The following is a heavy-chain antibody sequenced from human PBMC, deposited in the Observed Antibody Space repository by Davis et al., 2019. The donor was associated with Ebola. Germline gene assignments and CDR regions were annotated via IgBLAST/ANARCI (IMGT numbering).Heavy chain of an antibody. CDR2: ISYDGSNK. J-gene: IGHJ4*02. CDR3: ARGYYDSSGVYFDY. Sequence: GESLKISCAASGFTFSSYAMHWVRQAPGKGLEWVAVISYDGSNKYYADSVKGRFTISRDNSKNTLYLQMNSLRAEDTAVYYCARGYYDSSGVYFDYWGQGTLVTVSS. CDR1: GFTFSSYA. V-gene: IGHV3-30-3*01. D-gene: IGHD3-22*01.